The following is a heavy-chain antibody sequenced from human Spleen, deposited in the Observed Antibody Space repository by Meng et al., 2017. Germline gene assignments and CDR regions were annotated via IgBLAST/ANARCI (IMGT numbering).Heavy chain of an antibody. CDR1: GFTFSSYS. Sequence: GESLKISCAASGFTFSSYSMNWVRQAPGKGLEWVSSISSSSSYIYYADSVKGRFTISRDNAKNSLYLQMNSLRAEDTAVYYCARAELGGSFDPWGQGTLVTVSS. CDR3: ARAELGGSFDP. J-gene: IGHJ5*02. D-gene: IGHD1-26*01. V-gene: IGHV3-21*01. CDR2: ISSSSSYI.